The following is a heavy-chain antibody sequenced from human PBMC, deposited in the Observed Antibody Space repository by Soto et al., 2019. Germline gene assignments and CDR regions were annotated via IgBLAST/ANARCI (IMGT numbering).Heavy chain of an antibody. V-gene: IGHV3-33*01. CDR2: IWYDGSNK. CDR3: GRDRVDYVGGGYRGGGDASGMDV. J-gene: IGHJ6*02. CDR1: GFTFSSYG. D-gene: IGHD3-16*02. Sequence: QVQLVESGGGVVQPGRSLRLSCAASGFTFSSYGMHWVRQAPGKGLEWVAVIWYDGSNKYYADSVKGRFTISRDNSKNPLYWQRTRLGAGDRAVFYCGRDRVDYVGGGYRGGGDASGMDVWGQGTTVTVSS.